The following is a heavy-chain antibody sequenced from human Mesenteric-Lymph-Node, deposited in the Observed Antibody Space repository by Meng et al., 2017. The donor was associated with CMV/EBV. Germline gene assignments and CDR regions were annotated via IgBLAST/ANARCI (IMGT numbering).Heavy chain of an antibody. CDR3: ARQFYDFWGGSLNWFDP. CDR1: GYTFTNYY. CDR2: VKGDSGDT. J-gene: IGHJ5*02. D-gene: IGHD3-3*01. Sequence: ASVKVSCKASGYTFTNYYLHWVRQAPGQGLEWMGWVKGDSGDTQYAQKFQGRVTMTRDTSISTAYMELNRPRSDDMAIYYCARQFYDFWGGSLNWFDPWGQGTLVTVSS. V-gene: IGHV1-2*02.